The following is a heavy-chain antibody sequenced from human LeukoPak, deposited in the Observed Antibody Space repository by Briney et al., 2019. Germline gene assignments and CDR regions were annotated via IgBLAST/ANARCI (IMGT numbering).Heavy chain of an antibody. V-gene: IGHV3-7*01. CDR3: AKVRYQLLIDY. CDR1: GFTVSSNY. CDR2: IKQDGSEK. Sequence: GGSLRLSCAASGFTVSSNYMTWVRQAPGKGLEWVANIKQDGSEKYYVDSVKGRFTISRDNSKNTLYLQMNSLRADDTAVYYCAKVRYQLLIDYWGQGTLVTVSS. D-gene: IGHD2-2*01. J-gene: IGHJ4*02.